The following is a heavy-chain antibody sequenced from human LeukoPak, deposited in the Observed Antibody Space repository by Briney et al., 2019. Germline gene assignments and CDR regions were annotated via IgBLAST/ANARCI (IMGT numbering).Heavy chain of an antibody. CDR1: GFTFTSSA. J-gene: IGHJ4*02. D-gene: IGHD5-24*01. V-gene: IGHV1-58*01. Sequence: PVNVSFTASGFTFTSSAVQWVRQARGQRLEWIGWIVVGSGNTNYAQKFQERVTITRDMSTSTAYMELSSLRSEDTAVYYCAADPWGRWLQYNFDYWGQGTLVTVSS. CDR3: AADPWGRWLQYNFDY. CDR2: IVVGSGNT.